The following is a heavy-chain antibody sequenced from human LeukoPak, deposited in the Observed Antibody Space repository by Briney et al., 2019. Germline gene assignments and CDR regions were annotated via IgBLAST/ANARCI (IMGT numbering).Heavy chain of an antibody. CDR3: ARGQSSGANYYYYMDV. J-gene: IGHJ6*03. CDR2: IKPDGSEK. D-gene: IGHD1-26*01. V-gene: IGHV3-7*01. Sequence: GGYLRLSCAVSGFSFNTYWMTWVRQAPGKGLEWVANIKPDGSEKYYVDSVKGRFTISRDNAKNSLYLQMNSLRAEDTAVYYCARGQSSGANYYYYMDVWGKGTTVTVSS. CDR1: GFSFNTYW.